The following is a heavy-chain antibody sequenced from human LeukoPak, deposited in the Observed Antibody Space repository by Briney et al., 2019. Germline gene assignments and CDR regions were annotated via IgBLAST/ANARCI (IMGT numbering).Heavy chain of an antibody. J-gene: IGHJ6*02. V-gene: IGHV3-53*01. Sequence: GGSLRLSCAASGFIVSSNYMSWVRQAPGKGLEWVSVIYSGGSTYYADSVKGRFTISRDNSKNTLYLQMNSLRAEDTAVYYCARGGSGSRSSYYYYYGMDVWGQGTTVTVSS. CDR1: GFIVSSNY. D-gene: IGHD3-10*01. CDR3: ARGGSGSRSSYYYYYGMDV. CDR2: IYSGGST.